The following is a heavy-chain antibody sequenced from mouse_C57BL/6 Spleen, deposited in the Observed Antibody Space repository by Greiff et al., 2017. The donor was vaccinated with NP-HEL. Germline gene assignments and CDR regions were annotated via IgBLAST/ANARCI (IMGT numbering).Heavy chain of an antibody. Sequence: QVQLQQPGAELVKPGASVKLSCKASGYTFTSYWMHWVKQRPGQGLEWIGMIHPNSGSTNYNEKFKSKATLTVDKSSSTAYMQLSSLTSEDSAVYYCARRDWDGWFAYWGQGTLVTVSA. D-gene: IGHD4-1*01. J-gene: IGHJ3*01. CDR3: ARRDWDGWFAY. CDR2: IHPNSGST. CDR1: GYTFTSYW. V-gene: IGHV1-64*01.